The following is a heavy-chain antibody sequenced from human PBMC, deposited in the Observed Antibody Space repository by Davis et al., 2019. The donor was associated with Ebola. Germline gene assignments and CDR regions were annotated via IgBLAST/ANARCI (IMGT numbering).Heavy chain of an antibody. V-gene: IGHV4-59*12. CDR1: GGSISSYY. D-gene: IGHD4-11*01. CDR3: ARAAGYSNYWFDP. Sequence: PSETLSLTCTVSGGSISSYYWSWIRQPPGKGLEWIGYIYYSGSTNYNPSLKSRVTISVDTSKNQFSLKLSSVTAADTAVYYCARAAGYSNYWFDPWGQGTLVTVSS. J-gene: IGHJ5*02. CDR2: IYYSGST.